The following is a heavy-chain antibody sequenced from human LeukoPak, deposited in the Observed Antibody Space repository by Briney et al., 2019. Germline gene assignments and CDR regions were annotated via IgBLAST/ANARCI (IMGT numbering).Heavy chain of an antibody. D-gene: IGHD6-25*01. CDR2: IYYCGST. V-gene: IGHV4-59*01. CDR3: ARPYSSGWRGAFDI. J-gene: IGHJ3*02. CDR1: GGHISRYY. Sequence: SETLSLTCTVSGGHISRYYWSWIGQPPGRGREWIGNIYYCGSTNYNPSLKSRVTISVDTSKNQFSLRLNSVTAADTAVYYCARPYSSGWRGAFDIWGQGTMLTVSS.